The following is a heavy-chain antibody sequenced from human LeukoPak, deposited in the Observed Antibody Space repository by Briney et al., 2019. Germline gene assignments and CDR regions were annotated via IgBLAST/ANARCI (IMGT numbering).Heavy chain of an antibody. Sequence: ASVKVSCKASGYTFTSYTMNWVRQAPGQGLEWMGWINTNTGNPTYAQGFTGRFVFSLDTSVSTAYLQISSLKAEDTAVYYCATYVAPYYFDYWGQGTLVTVSS. CDR2: INTNTGNP. CDR1: GYTFTSYT. D-gene: IGHD3-16*01. CDR3: ATYVAPYYFDY. V-gene: IGHV7-4-1*02. J-gene: IGHJ4*02.